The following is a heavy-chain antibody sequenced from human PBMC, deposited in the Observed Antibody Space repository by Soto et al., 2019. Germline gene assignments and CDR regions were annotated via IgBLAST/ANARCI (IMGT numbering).Heavy chain of an antibody. CDR3: ARQPRDAFDI. CDR1: GGSISSSSYY. J-gene: IGHJ3*02. CDR2: IYYSGST. Sequence: PAESLSLTCTVSGGSISSSSYYWSWIRQPPGKGLEWIGYIYYSGSTNYNPSLKSRVTISVDTSKNQFSLKLSSVTAADTAVYYCARQPRDAFDIWGQGTMVTVSS. V-gene: IGHV4-61*05.